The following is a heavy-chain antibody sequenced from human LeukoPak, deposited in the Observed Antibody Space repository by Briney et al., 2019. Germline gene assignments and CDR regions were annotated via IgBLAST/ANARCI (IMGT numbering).Heavy chain of an antibody. CDR2: ISYDGSNK. CDR3: AKGAVVVVAANKAAFDI. D-gene: IGHD2-15*01. CDR1: GFSFSSYA. J-gene: IGHJ3*02. V-gene: IGHV3-30*04. Sequence: SLRLSCAASGFSFSSYAMHWVRQAPDKGLEWVAVISYDGSNKYYADSVKGRFTISRDNSKNTLYLQMNSLRAEDTAVYYCAKGAVVVVAANKAAFDIWGQGTMVTVSS.